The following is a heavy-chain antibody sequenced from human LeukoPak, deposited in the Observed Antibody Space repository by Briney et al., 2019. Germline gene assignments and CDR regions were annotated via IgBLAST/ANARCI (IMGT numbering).Heavy chain of an antibody. CDR1: GGTFSSYA. D-gene: IGHD2/OR15-2a*01. Sequence: SVKVSCKASGGTFSSYAISWVRQAPGQGLEWMGGIVPIFGTANYAQKFQGRVTITTDESTSTAYMELSSLRSEDTAVYYCARNSAIAVDDAFDIWGQGTMVTVSS. CDR3: ARNSAIAVDDAFDI. V-gene: IGHV1-69*05. J-gene: IGHJ3*02. CDR2: IVPIFGTA.